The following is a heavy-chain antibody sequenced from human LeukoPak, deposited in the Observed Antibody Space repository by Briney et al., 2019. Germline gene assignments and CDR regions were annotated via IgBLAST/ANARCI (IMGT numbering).Heavy chain of an antibody. Sequence: VASVNVSCKASGYTFTGYYMHWVRQAPGQGLEWMGWINPNRGGTNYAQKFQGWVTMTRDTSISTAYMELSRLRSDDTAVYYCARDLEGYCSGGSCYNLVGFDYWGQGTLVTVSS. D-gene: IGHD2-15*01. J-gene: IGHJ4*02. CDR2: INPNRGGT. V-gene: IGHV1-2*04. CDR3: ARDLEGYCSGGSCYNLVGFDY. CDR1: GYTFTGYY.